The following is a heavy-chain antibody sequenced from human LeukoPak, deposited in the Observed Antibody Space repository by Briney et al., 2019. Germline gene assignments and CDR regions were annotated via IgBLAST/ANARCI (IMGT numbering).Heavy chain of an antibody. D-gene: IGHD3-22*01. CDR2: IYWNDYK. CDR3: AHTVTMMYAFDI. CDR1: GFSLSTSGVG. J-gene: IGHJ3*02. Sequence: SGPTLVKPTQTLTLTCTFSGFSLSTSGVGVAWIRQPPGKALEWLALIYWNDYKRYSPSLKTRLTITKDTSKNQVVLTMTNMDPVDTATYYCAHTVTMMYAFDIWGQGTMVTVSS. V-gene: IGHV2-5*01.